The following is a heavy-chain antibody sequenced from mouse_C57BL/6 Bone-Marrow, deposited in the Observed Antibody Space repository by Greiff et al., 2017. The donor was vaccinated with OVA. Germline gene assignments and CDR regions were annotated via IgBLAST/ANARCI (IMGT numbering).Heavy chain of an antibody. J-gene: IGHJ4*01. CDR1: GYTFTSYW. V-gene: IGHV1-64*01. Sequence: VQLQQPGAELVKPGASVQLSCKASGYTFTSYWMHWVKQRPGQGLEWIGMIHPNSGSTNYNEKFKSKATLTVDKSSSTAYMQLSSLTSEDSAVYYCARYYGSSYVWMDYWGQGTSVTVSS. D-gene: IGHD1-1*01. CDR3: ARYYGSSYVWMDY. CDR2: IHPNSGST.